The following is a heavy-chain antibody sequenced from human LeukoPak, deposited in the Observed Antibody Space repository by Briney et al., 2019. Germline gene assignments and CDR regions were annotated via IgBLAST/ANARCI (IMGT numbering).Heavy chain of an antibody. J-gene: IGHJ4*02. CDR2: INPNSGGT. CDR3: ARGGERYYYDSSSSLWDFDY. D-gene: IGHD3-22*01. V-gene: IGHV1-2*02. Sequence: ASVKVSCKASGYTFTGYYMHWVRQAPGQGLEWMGWINPNSGGTNYAQKFQGRVTMTRDTSISTAYMELSRLRSDDTAVYYCARGGERYYYDSSSSLWDFDYWGQGTLVTVSS. CDR1: GYTFTGYY.